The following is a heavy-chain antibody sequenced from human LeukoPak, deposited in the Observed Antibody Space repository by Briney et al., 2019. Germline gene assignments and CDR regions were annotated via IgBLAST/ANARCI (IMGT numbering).Heavy chain of an antibody. CDR2: IRNDGSNI. V-gene: IGHV3-30*02. CDR1: GFTFSNYG. J-gene: IGHJ5*02. Sequence: GGSLRLSCAASGFTFSNYGMHWVREAPGKGLEWVAFIRNDGSNIYYADSVKGRFTISRDNSKDTLYLQMKSLRPEDTAVYYCARGWFDPWGQGTLVTVSS. CDR3: ARGWFDP.